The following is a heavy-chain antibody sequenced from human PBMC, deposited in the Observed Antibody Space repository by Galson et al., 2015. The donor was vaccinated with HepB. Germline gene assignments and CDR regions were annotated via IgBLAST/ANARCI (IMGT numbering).Heavy chain of an antibody. CDR1: GFTFSSHW. CDR2: IKQDGSEK. J-gene: IGHJ4*02. CDR3: ARSRRVVPAATLFDY. D-gene: IGHD2-2*01. Sequence: SLRLSCAASGFTFSSHWMSWVRQAPGKGLEWVANIKQDGSEKYYVDSVKGRFTISRDNAKNSLYLQMNSLRAEDTAVYYCARSRRVVPAATLFDYWGQGTLVTVSS. V-gene: IGHV3-7*03.